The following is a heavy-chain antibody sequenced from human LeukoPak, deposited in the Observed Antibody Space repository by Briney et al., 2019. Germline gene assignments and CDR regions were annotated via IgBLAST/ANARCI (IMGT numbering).Heavy chain of an antibody. Sequence: GSLRLSFAASGFTFSSYEMNWVRQAPGKGLEWVSYISSSGSTIYYADSVKGRFTISRDNAKNSLYLQMNSLRAEDTAVYYCATEVVAATNDAFDIWGQGTMVTVSS. CDR2: ISSSGSTI. CDR1: GFTFSSYE. V-gene: IGHV3-48*03. CDR3: ATEVVAATNDAFDI. J-gene: IGHJ3*02. D-gene: IGHD2-15*01.